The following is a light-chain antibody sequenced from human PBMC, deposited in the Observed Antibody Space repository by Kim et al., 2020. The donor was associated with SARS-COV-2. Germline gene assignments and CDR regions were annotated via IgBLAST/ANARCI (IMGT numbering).Light chain of an antibody. V-gene: IGLV2-11*01. Sequence: QSALTQPRSVSGSPGQSVTISCTGTSSDVGGYNHVSWYQQHPGKDPKVMIYDVSKRPSGVPDRFSGSKSGNTASLTISGLQAEDEADYYCCSYAGSYTWVFGGGTQLTVL. CDR2: DVS. CDR1: SSDVGGYNH. J-gene: IGLJ3*02. CDR3: CSYAGSYTWV.